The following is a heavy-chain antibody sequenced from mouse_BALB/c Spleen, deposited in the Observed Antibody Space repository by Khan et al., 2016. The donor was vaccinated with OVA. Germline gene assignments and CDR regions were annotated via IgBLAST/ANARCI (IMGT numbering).Heavy chain of an antibody. D-gene: IGHD2-14*01. Sequence: QMQLEESGAELVRPGSSVKISCKASGYGFSNYLMNWVKQGPGQGLEWIGQIYPGDGTTNYNGKFKDKATLTVDKSSSTAYMQLSSLTSEDSAVYFCARSGYDYFAYWGQGTLVTVSA. CDR1: GYGFSNYL. CDR2: IYPGDGTT. J-gene: IGHJ3*01. CDR3: ARSGYDYFAY. V-gene: IGHV1-80*01.